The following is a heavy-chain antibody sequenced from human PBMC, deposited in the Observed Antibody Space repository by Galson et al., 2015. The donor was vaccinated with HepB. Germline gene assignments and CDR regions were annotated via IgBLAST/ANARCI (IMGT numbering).Heavy chain of an antibody. V-gene: IGHV3-21*01. D-gene: IGHD4-11*01. Sequence: SLRLSCAASGFTFSSYSMNWVRQAPGKGLEWVSSISSSSSSYIYYADSVKGRFTISRDNAKNSLYLQMNSLRAEDTAVYYCASWNRGLMTTVTTDWFDPWGQGTLVTVSS. CDR2: ISSSSSSYI. J-gene: IGHJ5*02. CDR3: ASWNRGLMTTVTTDWFDP. CDR1: GFTFSSYS.